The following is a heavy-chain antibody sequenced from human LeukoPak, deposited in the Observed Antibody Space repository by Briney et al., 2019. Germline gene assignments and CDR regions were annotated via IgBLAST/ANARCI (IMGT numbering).Heavy chain of an antibody. CDR3: ARSTGYAFSYIDF. V-gene: IGHV5-51*01. D-gene: IGHD1-1*01. CDR1: GYSFTSYW. CDR2: IYPGDSDT. J-gene: IGHJ4*02. Sequence: KPGESLKIFCKASGYSFTSYWIDWVRQVPGKGLEWMGIIYPGDSDTRYNPSFQGQVTISVDKSIATAYLQWSSLKASDTAIYYCARSTGYAFSYIDFWAQGTLVTVSS.